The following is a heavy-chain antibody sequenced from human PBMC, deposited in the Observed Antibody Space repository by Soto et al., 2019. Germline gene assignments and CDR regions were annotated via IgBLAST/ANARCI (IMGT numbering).Heavy chain of an antibody. CDR2: ISWRGGII. D-gene: IGHD4-4*01. CDR1: GFILRNYA. J-gene: IGHJ4*02. V-gene: IGHV3-9*01. Sequence: EVQLVESGGGLVQPGRSLRLSCAASGFILRNYAMHWVRQAPGKGLEGVSGISWRGGIIGYADSVKGRFTISRDNAKNSLSLEMNSLRAEDTALYYCAKDKLNSNYEYYFDLWGQGTLVTFSS. CDR3: AKDKLNSNYEYYFDL.